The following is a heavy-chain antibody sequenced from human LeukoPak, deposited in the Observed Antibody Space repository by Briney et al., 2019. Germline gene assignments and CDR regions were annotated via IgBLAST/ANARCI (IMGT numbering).Heavy chain of an antibody. V-gene: IGHV1-69*01. CDR1: GGTFSSYA. Sequence: SVKVSCKASGGTFSSYAISWVRQAPGQGLEWMGGIIPIFGTANYAQKFQGRVTITADESTSTAYMELSSLRSEDTAAYYCAGELLGYCSSTSCYASVALDPWGQGTLVTVSS. D-gene: IGHD2-2*01. CDR3: AGELLGYCSSTSCYASVALDP. J-gene: IGHJ5*02. CDR2: IIPIFGTA.